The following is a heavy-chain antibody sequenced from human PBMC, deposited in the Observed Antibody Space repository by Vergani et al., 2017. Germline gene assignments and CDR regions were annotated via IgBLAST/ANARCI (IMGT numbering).Heavy chain of an antibody. V-gene: IGHV3-74*03. CDR3: AKEFWGSSGWYRGPFDY. Sequence: DVDLVESGGGFVQPGGSRRLSCAASGFSFRTFSMFWVRQPPGKGLAWVSKISPDGRTTEYADSVRGRFTISRDNANSMLYLQMNSLRAEDTAVYYCAKEFWGSSGWYRGPFDYWGQGTLVTVSS. CDR2: ISPDGRTT. D-gene: IGHD6-19*01. CDR1: GFSFRTFS. J-gene: IGHJ4*02.